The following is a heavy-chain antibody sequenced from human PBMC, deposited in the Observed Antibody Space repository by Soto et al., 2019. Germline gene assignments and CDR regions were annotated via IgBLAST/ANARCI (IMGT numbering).Heavy chain of an antibody. V-gene: IGHV4-39*01. J-gene: IGHJ4*02. Sequence: PSETLSLTCTVSGGSISSSSYYWGWIRQPPGKGLEWIGSIYYSGSTYYNPSLKSRVTISVDTSKNQFSLKLSSVTAADTAVYYCARLGDYYDSSGYLFLDYWGQGTLVTVSS. D-gene: IGHD3-22*01. CDR3: ARLGDYYDSSGYLFLDY. CDR2: IYYSGST. CDR1: GGSISSSSYY.